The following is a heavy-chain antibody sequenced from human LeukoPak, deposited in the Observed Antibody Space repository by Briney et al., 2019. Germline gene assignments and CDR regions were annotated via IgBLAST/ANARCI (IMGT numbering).Heavy chain of an antibody. Sequence: GGSLRLSCAASGFTVSSNYMNWVRQAPGKGLEWVSVIYSGGRTYYADSVKGRFTISRDNSKNTLYLQMSSLRAEDTAVYYCARDGPDDYYYYGMDVWGQGTTVTVSS. V-gene: IGHV3-53*01. CDR1: GFTVSSNY. CDR3: ARDGPDDYYYYGMDV. CDR2: IYSGGRT. J-gene: IGHJ6*02. D-gene: IGHD5-24*01.